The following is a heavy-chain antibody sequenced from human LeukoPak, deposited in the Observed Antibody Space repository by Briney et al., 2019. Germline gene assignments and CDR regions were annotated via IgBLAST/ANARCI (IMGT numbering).Heavy chain of an antibody. CDR3: ASGSYTHYYFDY. J-gene: IGHJ4*02. Sequence: SETLSLTCTVSGGSISSGSYYWSWIRQPAGKGLEWIGRIYTSGSTNYNPSLKSRVTISVDTSKNQFSLKLSSVTAADTAVYSCASGSYTHYYFDYWGQGTLVTVSS. D-gene: IGHD1-26*01. V-gene: IGHV4-61*02. CDR2: IYTSGST. CDR1: GGSISSGSYY.